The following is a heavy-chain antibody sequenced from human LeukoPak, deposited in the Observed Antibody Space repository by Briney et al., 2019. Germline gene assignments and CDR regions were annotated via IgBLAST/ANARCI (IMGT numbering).Heavy chain of an antibody. Sequence: SETLSLTCAVYGGFFSGYYGSGIRHPPGKGLEWVGEINHSVSTNYNPSLKSRLTISVDTSKNQFSLKLSSVTAADTAVYYCARGGENIVVVPAAIFLDPWGQGTLVTVSS. CDR2: INHSVST. J-gene: IGHJ5*02. CDR3: ARGGENIVVVPAAIFLDP. D-gene: IGHD2-2*01. V-gene: IGHV4-34*01. CDR1: GGFFSGYY.